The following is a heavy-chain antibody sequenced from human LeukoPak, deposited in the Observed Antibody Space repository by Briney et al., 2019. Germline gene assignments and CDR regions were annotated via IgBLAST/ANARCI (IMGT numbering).Heavy chain of an antibody. CDR2: IRTSGGAT. CDR3: AKDAGLIVGATDY. CDR1: GFTFSSSA. J-gene: IGHJ4*02. D-gene: IGHD1-26*01. V-gene: IGHV3-23*01. Sequence: GGSLRLSCAASGFTFSSSAMNWVRQAPGKGLEWVSSIRTSGGATYYADSVKGRFTISRDNSKNTLYLQMNSLRAEDTAVYYCAKDAGLIVGATDYWGQGTLVTVSS.